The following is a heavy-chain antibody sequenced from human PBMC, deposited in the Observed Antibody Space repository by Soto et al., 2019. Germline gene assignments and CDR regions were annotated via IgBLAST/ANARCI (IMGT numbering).Heavy chain of an antibody. Sequence: GESLKISCKGSGYSFTSYWIGWVRQMPGKGLEWMGIIYPGDSDTRYGPSFQGQVTISADKSISTAYLQWSSLKASDTAMYYCARHGERSGYFVDYWGQGTLVTVSS. CDR3: ARHGERSGYFVDY. CDR1: GYSFTSYW. V-gene: IGHV5-51*01. CDR2: IYPGDSDT. J-gene: IGHJ4*02. D-gene: IGHD3-22*01.